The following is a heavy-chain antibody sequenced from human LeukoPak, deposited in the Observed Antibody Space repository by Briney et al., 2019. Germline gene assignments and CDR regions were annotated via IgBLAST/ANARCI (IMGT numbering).Heavy chain of an antibody. Sequence: GGSLRLSCVASGFTFSNYWMNWVRQAPGKGLEWVANIKPDGGEQYYVDSVKGRFTISRVNAENSLYLQLSSLRAEDTAVYYCAREQRTFDYWGQGILVTVSS. V-gene: IGHV3-7*03. CDR3: AREQRTFDY. CDR1: GFTFSNYW. CDR2: IKPDGGEQ. D-gene: IGHD5-24*01. J-gene: IGHJ4*02.